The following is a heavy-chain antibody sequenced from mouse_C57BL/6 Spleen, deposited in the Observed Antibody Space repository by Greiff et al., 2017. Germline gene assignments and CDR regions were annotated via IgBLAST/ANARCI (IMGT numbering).Heavy chain of an antibody. Sequence: QVQLQQPGAELVKPGASVKMSCKASGYTFTSYWITWVKQRPGQGLEWIGDIYPGSGSTNYNEKLKSKATLTVDTSSSTAYMQLSSLTSEDSAVYYCARYNYSNHGTWFAYWGQGTLVTVSA. CDR2: IYPGSGST. J-gene: IGHJ3*01. V-gene: IGHV1-55*01. CDR3: ARYNYSNHGTWFAY. CDR1: GYTFTSYW. D-gene: IGHD2-5*01.